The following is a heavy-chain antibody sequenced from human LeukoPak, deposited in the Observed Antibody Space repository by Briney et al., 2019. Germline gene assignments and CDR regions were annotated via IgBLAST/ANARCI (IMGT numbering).Heavy chain of an antibody. J-gene: IGHJ3*02. CDR1: GFTFSYYA. CDR3: ARWVSTSYDAFDI. D-gene: IGHD6-6*01. CDR2: ISSDGGST. Sequence: GGSLRLSCAASGFTFSYYAMHWVRQAPGKGLEYVSAISSDGGSTYYANSVKGRFTISRDNSKNMLYLQVGSLRAEDMAVYYCARWVSTSYDAFDIWGQGTMVTVSS. V-gene: IGHV3-64*01.